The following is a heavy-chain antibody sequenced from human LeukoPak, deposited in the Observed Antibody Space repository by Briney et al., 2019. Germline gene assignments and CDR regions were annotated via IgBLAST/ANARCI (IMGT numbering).Heavy chain of an antibody. J-gene: IGHJ5*02. D-gene: IGHD1-26*01. V-gene: IGHV3-21*01. CDR2: ISSRSSYI. Sequence: SGGFLRLSCAASGVTFSAHSMNWLRQAPGKGLEWVASISSRSSYIYYGGSVKGRFTISRDNAKNSLYLQMNSLRADYTFVYYGARRRYSGSYLGLDAWGTGTQISVSP. CDR1: GVTFSAHS. CDR3: ARRRYSGSYLGLDA.